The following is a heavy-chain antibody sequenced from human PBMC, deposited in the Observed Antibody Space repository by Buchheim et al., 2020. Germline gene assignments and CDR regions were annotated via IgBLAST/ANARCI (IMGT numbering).Heavy chain of an antibody. CDR3: ASIAAAGNYYYYYGMDV. D-gene: IGHD6-13*01. CDR1: GGSISSGSYY. CDR2: IYTSGST. V-gene: IGHV4-61*02. J-gene: IGHJ6*02. Sequence: QVQLQESGPGLVKPSQTLSLTCTVSGGSISSGSYYWSWIRQPAGKGLEWIGRIYTSGSTNYNPSLKSRVTISVDTSKNQCSLKLSSVTAADTAVYYCASIAAAGNYYYYYGMDVWGQGTT.